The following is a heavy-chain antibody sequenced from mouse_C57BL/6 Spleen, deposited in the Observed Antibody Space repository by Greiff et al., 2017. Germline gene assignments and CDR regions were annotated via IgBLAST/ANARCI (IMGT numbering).Heavy chain of an antibody. CDR3: ARHGGNYPYSWFAY. V-gene: IGHV5-6*01. D-gene: IGHD1-1*01. CDR2: ISSGGSYT. CDR1: GFTFSSYG. J-gene: IGHJ3*01. Sequence: EVKLVESGGDLVKPGGSLKLSCAASGFTFSSYGMSWVRQTPDKRLEWVATISSGGSYTYYPDSVKGRFTISRDNAKNTLYLQMSSLQSEDTAMYYCARHGGNYPYSWFAYWGQGTLVTVSA.